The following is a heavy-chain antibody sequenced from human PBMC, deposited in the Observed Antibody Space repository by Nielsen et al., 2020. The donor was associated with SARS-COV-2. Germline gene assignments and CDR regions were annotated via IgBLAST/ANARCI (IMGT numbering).Heavy chain of an antibody. Sequence: GESLKISCAASGFIFSDYYMTWIRQAPGKGPEWVSNISSSGTTKYYADSVKGRFTISRDNAKNSLYLQMNSLRAEDTAVYYCARLGGQSWNFDYWGQGTLVTVSS. CDR3: ARLGGQSWNFDY. CDR2: ISSSGTTK. J-gene: IGHJ4*02. D-gene: IGHD6-13*01. CDR1: GFIFSDYY. V-gene: IGHV3-11*01.